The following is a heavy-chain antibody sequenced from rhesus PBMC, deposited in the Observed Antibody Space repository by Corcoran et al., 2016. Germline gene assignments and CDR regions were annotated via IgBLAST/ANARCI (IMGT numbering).Heavy chain of an antibody. CDR3: ARYCTSTTCFYIFEF. Sequence: QVQLQESGPGLVKPSETLSLTCAVSGGSFSSYWWSWIRQPPGKGLEWIGEINGNSGSTNYNPSLKSRVTISKDASKNQFSLKLSSVTAADPAVYYCARYCTSTTCFYIFEFWGQGALVTVSS. CDR2: INGNSGST. J-gene: IGHJ1*01. V-gene: IGHV4-80*01. CDR1: GGSFSSYW. D-gene: IGHD2-2*01.